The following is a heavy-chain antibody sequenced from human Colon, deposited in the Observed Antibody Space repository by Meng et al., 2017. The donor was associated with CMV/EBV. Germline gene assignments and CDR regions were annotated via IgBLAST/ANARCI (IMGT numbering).Heavy chain of an antibody. J-gene: IGHJ6*02. CDR1: GGSITSSDHN. V-gene: IGHV4-61*08. D-gene: IGHD2-21*02. CDR3: ARYCGGDARCHFYAMDV. Sequence: SETLSLTCTVSGGSITSSDHNWSWIRQSPGKGLEWIGYIYAPGISSGSPKYNPSLKSRVTLSVDAAKNQFSLKLTSVTAADTAVYYCARYCGGDARCHFYAMDVWGQGTTVTVSS. CDR2: IYAPGISSGSP.